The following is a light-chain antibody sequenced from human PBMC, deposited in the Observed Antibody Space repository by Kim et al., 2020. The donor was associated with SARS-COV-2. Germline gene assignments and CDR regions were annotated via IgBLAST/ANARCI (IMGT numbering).Light chain of an antibody. CDR1: QSISSW. Sequence: DIQMTQSPSTLSASVGDRVTITCRASQSISSWLAWYQQKPGKAPKLLIYDASTLESGVPSRFSGSGSGTEFTLTISSLQPDDFATYYCKQYNSYSRTFGQGAKMYIK. V-gene: IGKV1-5*01. J-gene: IGKJ1*01. CDR2: DAS. CDR3: KQYNSYSRT.